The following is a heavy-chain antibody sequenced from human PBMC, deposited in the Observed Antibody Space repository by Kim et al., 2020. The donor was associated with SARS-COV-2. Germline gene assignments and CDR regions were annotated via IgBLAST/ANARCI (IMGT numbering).Heavy chain of an antibody. J-gene: IGHJ5*02. Sequence: SETLSLTCAVSGGSISSGNWWSWVRQPPGKGLEWIGEIYPSGSTNYNASLKSRVTMSVDKSKNQFSLKLTSVTAADTAVYYCARCPVDTSSFWFDPWGQGTLGGVSS. V-gene: IGHV4-4*02. CDR2: IYPSGST. CDR1: GGSISSGNW. CDR3: ARCPVDTSSFWFDP. D-gene: IGHD2-2*01.